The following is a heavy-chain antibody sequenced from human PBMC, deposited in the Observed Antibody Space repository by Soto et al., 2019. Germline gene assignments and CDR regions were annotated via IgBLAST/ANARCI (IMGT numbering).Heavy chain of an antibody. J-gene: IGHJ6*02. Sequence: PVGSLRLSCAASGFTFSSYAMHWVRQAPGKGLEWVAVISYDGSNKYYADSVKGRFTISRDNSKNTLYLQMNSLRAEDTAVYYCARDAAYYGSGSYYRYYYYYGMDVWGQGTTVTVSS. D-gene: IGHD3-10*01. V-gene: IGHV3-30-3*01. CDR2: ISYDGSNK. CDR3: ARDAAYYGSGSYYRYYYYYGMDV. CDR1: GFTFSSYA.